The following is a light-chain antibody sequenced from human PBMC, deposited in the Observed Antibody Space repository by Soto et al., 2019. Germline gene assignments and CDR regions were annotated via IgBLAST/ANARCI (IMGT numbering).Light chain of an antibody. CDR2: GAS. Sequence: LLTQSPGTLSLSPGESATLACRASQSFNSIYLAWYQQKPGQATRLLIYGASSRATGIPDRFSGSGSGTDFTLTISRLEPEDFAVYYCHQYDSWTFGQGTKVDIK. CDR3: HQYDSWT. V-gene: IGKV3-20*01. J-gene: IGKJ1*01. CDR1: QSFNSIY.